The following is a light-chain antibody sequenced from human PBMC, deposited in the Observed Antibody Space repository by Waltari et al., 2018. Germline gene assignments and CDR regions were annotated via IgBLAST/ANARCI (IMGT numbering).Light chain of an antibody. Sequence: EIVLTQSPGTLSLSPGERATLSCRASQSVTRYLAWYQQKPGLAPRLLIDDTSNRATGIPARFIGSGSGTDFSLTITSLESEDFAVYYCQQRANWPLTFGGGTKVEIK. J-gene: IGKJ4*01. CDR3: QQRANWPLT. CDR2: DTS. CDR1: QSVTRY. V-gene: IGKV3-11*01.